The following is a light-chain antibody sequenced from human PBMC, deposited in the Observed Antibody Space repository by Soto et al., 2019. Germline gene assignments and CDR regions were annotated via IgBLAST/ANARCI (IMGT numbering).Light chain of an antibody. CDR2: GAS. CDR3: LQSYSTPPLT. J-gene: IGKJ4*01. Sequence: DIQMTQSPSSLSASVGDRVTITCRASQSISRYLNWYQQKPGKAPKLLIYGASSLQSGVPSRFSGSGSGTDFTLTISSLQPEDFATYYCLQSYSTPPLTFGGGTKVEIK. CDR1: QSISRY. V-gene: IGKV1-39*01.